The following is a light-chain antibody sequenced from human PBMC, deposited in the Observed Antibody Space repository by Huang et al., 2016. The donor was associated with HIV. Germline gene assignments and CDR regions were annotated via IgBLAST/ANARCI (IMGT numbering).Light chain of an antibody. V-gene: IGKV3-15*01. CDR2: YAS. CDR3: QQYNEWPPVT. J-gene: IGKJ4*01. CDR1: QSVSSN. Sequence: EIVMTQSPATLSVSPGVRATLSCRASQSVSSNLAWYQQKPGQAPRLLIYYASTRATGIPARFSGSGSGTEFTLTISSLQSEDAAVYYCQQYNEWPPVTFGGGTKVEIK.